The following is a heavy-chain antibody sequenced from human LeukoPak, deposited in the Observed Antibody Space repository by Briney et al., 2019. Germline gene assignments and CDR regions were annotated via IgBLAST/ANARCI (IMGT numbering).Heavy chain of an antibody. J-gene: IGHJ4*02. Sequence: ASVKVSCKASGYTFTSYGISWVRQAPGQGLEWMGWISAYNGNTNYAQKLQGRVTMTTDTSTSTAYMELRSLRSDDTAVYYCARAYYDILTGYYEPYFDYWGQGTLVTVSS. V-gene: IGHV1-18*01. CDR3: ARAYYDILTGYYEPYFDY. CDR2: ISAYNGNT. CDR1: GYTFTSYG. D-gene: IGHD3-9*01.